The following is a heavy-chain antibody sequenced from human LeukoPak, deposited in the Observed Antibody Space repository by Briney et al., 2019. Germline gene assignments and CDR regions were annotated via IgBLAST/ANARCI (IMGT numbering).Heavy chain of an antibody. J-gene: IGHJ4*02. Sequence: SETLSLTCTVSGGSINNGGYYWSWIRQHPGKGLEWIGYIYYSGSSYYNPSLRSRVTISVDTSKNHFSLKLSSVTAADAAVYYCARNRDGYNSFDYWGQGTLVTVSS. V-gene: IGHV4-31*03. CDR1: GGSINNGGYY. CDR2: IYYSGSS. CDR3: ARNRDGYNSFDY. D-gene: IGHD5-24*01.